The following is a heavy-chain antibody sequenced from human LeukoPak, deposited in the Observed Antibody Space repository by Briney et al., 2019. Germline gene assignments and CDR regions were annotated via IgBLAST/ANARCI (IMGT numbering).Heavy chain of an antibody. V-gene: IGHV4-34*01. CDR2: INHSGST. CDR1: GGSFSGYY. J-gene: IGHJ4*02. D-gene: IGHD6-19*01. CDR3: AIARPHSSVGYLPRWVFDY. Sequence: PSETLSLTCAVYGGSFSGYYWSWIRQPPGKGLEWIGEINHSGSTNYNPSLKSRVTISLDTSKNQFSLKLSSVTAADTAVYYCAIARPHSSVGYLPRWVFDYWGQGTLVTVSS.